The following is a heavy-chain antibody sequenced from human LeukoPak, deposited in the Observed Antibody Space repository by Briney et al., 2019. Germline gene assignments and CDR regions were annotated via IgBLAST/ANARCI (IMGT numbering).Heavy chain of an antibody. J-gene: IGHJ6*03. CDR3: ARVVVEYSSSGGGGDYYYYYYMDV. V-gene: IGHV1-69*06. CDR2: IIPIFGTA. CDR1: GGTFSSYA. Sequence: SVKVSCKASGGTFSSYAISWVRQAPGQGLEWMGRIIPIFGTANYAQKFQGRVTITADKSTSTAYMELSSLRSEDTAVYYCARVVVEYSSSGGGGDYYYYYYMDVWGKGTTVTVSS. D-gene: IGHD6-6*01.